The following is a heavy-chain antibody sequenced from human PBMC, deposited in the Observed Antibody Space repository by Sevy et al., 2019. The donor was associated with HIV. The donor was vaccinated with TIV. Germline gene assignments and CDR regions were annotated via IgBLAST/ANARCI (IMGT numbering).Heavy chain of an antibody. J-gene: IGHJ3*02. CDR1: GFTVSSNY. V-gene: IGHV3-53*01. CDR3: ARGFIRPYSSSWYGDSSAFDI. D-gene: IGHD6-13*01. Sequence: GGSLRLSCAASGFTVSSNYMSWVRQAPGKGLEWVSVIYSGGSTYYADSVKGRFTISRDNSKNTLYLHMNSLRAEDTAVYYCARGFIRPYSSSWYGDSSAFDIWGHGTMVTVSS. CDR2: IYSGGST.